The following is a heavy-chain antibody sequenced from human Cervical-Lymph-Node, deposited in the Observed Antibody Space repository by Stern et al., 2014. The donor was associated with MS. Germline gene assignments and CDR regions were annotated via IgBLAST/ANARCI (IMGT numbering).Heavy chain of an antibody. J-gene: IGHJ6*02. CDR2: MSFGGGNK. V-gene: IGHV3-30*03. CDR3: MGVGDAMHV. Sequence: VQLVESGGGVVQPGRSLTLSCAASGFILSNSGMHWVRQVPGKGLDGVAVMSFGGGNKEYVDSVKGRFSISRDMANNTLFLQMNSLRPEDTAVYYCMGVGDAMHVWGQGTTVIVSS. CDR1: GFILSNSG.